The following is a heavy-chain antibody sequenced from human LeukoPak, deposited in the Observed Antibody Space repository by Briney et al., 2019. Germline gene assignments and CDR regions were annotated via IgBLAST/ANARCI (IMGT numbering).Heavy chain of an antibody. D-gene: IGHD1-14*01. Sequence: SETLSLTCTVSGGSISSSYWNWIRQPPGRGLEWIGYIYYSGSTTYNPSLESRVTMSVDTSKNQVSLKLRSVTAADTAVYYCARGTVMTDGDYWGHGTLVTVSS. CDR1: GGSISSSY. CDR3: ARGTVMTDGDY. V-gene: IGHV4-59*01. J-gene: IGHJ4*01. CDR2: IYYSGST.